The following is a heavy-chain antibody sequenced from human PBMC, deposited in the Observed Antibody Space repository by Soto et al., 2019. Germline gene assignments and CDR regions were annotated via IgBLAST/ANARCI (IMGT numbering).Heavy chain of an antibody. V-gene: IGHV1-3*01. CDR2: INAGNGNT. D-gene: IGHD2-15*01. CDR1: GYTFTSYA. CDR3: ARPGRYCSGGSCFQAPNNWFDP. Sequence: ASVKVSCKASGYTFTSYAMHWVRQAPGQRLEWMGWINAGNGNTKYSQKFQGRVTITRDRSASTAYMELSSLRSEDTAVYYCARPGRYCSGGSCFQAPNNWFDPWGQGTLVTVSS. J-gene: IGHJ5*02.